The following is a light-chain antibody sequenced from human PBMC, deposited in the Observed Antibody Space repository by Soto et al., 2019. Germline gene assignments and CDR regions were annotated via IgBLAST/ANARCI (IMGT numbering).Light chain of an antibody. CDR1: SGDDGHYNF. CDR2: EVS. V-gene: IGLV2-14*01. CDR3: SSFTTSTSLI. J-gene: IGLJ2*01. Sequence: QSVLTQPASVSGSPGQSITVSCTGTSGDDGHYNFVSWYQQHPGKAPKLIIYEVSHRPSGVSNRFSASKSGSTASLSISGLQADDDAYYYCSSFTTSTSLIFGGGTK.